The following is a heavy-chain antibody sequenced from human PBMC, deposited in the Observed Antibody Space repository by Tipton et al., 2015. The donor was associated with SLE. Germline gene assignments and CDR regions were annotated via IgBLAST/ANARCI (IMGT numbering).Heavy chain of an antibody. V-gene: IGHV4-34*01. CDR3: ARAQHYDFWSGYFLGEYFQH. Sequence: LRLSCAVYGGSFSGYYWSWIRQPPGKGLEWIGEINHSGSTNYNPSLKSRVTISVDTSKNQFSLKLSSVTAADTAVYYCARAQHYDFWSGYFLGEYFQHWGQGTLVTVSS. CDR2: INHSGST. CDR1: GGSFSGYY. D-gene: IGHD3-3*01. J-gene: IGHJ1*01.